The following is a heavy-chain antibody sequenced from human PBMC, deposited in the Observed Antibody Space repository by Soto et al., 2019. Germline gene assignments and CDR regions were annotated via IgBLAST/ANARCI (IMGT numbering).Heavy chain of an antibody. Sequence: ETLSLSCPVSGVSIRNSSYYWGWIRRPPGKGLEWIGTIYYSWITYYNPSLKSRVTISVDTSKNQFSLKLTSVTAADTAVYYCARHGSNWGQGTLVTVSS. CDR3: ARHGSN. CDR2: IYYSWIT. CDR1: GVSIRNSSYY. V-gene: IGHV4-39*01. J-gene: IGHJ4*02.